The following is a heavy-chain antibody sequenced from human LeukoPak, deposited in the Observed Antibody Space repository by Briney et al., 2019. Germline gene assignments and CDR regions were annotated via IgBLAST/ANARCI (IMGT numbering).Heavy chain of an antibody. CDR1: GGTFSSYA. J-gene: IGHJ4*02. D-gene: IGHD5-24*01. Sequence: SVKVSCKASGGTFSSYAISWVRQAPGQGLEWMGGIIPIFGTANYAQRFQGRVTITADESTSTAYMELSSLRSEDTAVYYCAVQVEMAIDYWGQGTLVTVSS. CDR3: AVQVEMAIDY. V-gene: IGHV1-69*13. CDR2: IIPIFGTA.